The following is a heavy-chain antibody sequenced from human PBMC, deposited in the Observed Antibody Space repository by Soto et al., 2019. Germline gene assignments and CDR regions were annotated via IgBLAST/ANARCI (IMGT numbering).Heavy chain of an antibody. J-gene: IGHJ4*02. D-gene: IGHD3-16*01. Sequence: SETLSLTYTVSNFSISSGYYWGWIRQPPGKGLEWIATIYHTGHTYYNPSLKSRVTISVDTSENQFSLKLRSVTAADTAFYYCPRLMGELTLQGSLEFDFWGQGTLVTVSS. CDR1: NFSISSGYY. CDR3: PRLMGELTLQGSLEFDF. V-gene: IGHV4-38-2*02. CDR2: IYHTGHT.